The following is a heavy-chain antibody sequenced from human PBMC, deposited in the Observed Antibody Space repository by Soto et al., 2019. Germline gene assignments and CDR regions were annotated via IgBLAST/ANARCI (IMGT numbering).Heavy chain of an antibody. Sequence: SETLSVTCIVPGESISSSYYYWGWIRQPPGKGLEWIGSIYYSGRTYYNPSFKSRVTISIDTSKNQFSLKLSSVTATDTAVYYCARQRTTVVTQAYFDHWGQGALVTVSS. CDR1: GESISSSYYY. J-gene: IGHJ4*02. CDR2: IYYSGRT. D-gene: IGHD2-21*02. V-gene: IGHV4-39*01. CDR3: ARQRTTVVTQAYFDH.